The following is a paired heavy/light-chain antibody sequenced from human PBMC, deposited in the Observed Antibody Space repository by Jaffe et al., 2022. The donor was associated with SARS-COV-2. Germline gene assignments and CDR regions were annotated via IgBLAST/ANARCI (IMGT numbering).Heavy chain of an antibody. D-gene: IGHD1-1*01. CDR3: ARYGETTGKGADY. CDR2: IYPGDSAT. Sequence: EVQLVQSGTEVKKPGESLKISCKASGYSFTNYWIAWVRQMPGKGLEWMGIIYPGDSATRDSPSFQGRVTISADKSLTTAYLQWSTLRASDTAIYYCARYGETTGKGADYWGQGTLVTVSS. V-gene: IGHV5-51*01. J-gene: IGHJ4*02. CDR1: GYSFTNYW.
Light chain of an antibody. Sequence: DIQMTQSPSSLSASVGDRVTITCRASQSISSYLNWYQQKPGKAPKLLIYVASSLQSGVPSRFSGSGSGTNFTLTISSLQPEDFATYSCQQTSSPPHTFGQGTNLEIK. CDR2: VAS. J-gene: IGKJ2*01. CDR1: QSISSY. V-gene: IGKV1-39*01. CDR3: QQTSSPPHT.